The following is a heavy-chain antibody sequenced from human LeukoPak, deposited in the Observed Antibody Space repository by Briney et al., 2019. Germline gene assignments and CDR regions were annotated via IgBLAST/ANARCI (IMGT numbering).Heavy chain of an antibody. V-gene: IGHV4-59*12. CDR2: IYYSGST. Sequence: SETLSLTCTVSGGSISSYYWSWIRQPPGKGLEWIGYIYYSGSTNYNPSLKSRVTISVDTSKNQFSLKLSSVTAADTAVYYCARGRAMRHYFDYWGQGTLVTVSS. D-gene: IGHD5-18*01. CDR3: ARGRAMRHYFDY. J-gene: IGHJ4*02. CDR1: GGSISSYY.